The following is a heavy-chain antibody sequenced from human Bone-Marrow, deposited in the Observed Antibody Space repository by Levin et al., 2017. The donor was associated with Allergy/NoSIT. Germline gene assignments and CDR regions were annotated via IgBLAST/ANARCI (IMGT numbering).Heavy chain of an antibody. Sequence: PGGSLRLSCSASGFIFRNYAMHWVRQAPGKGLEYVSAISTTGGSTYYADSVKGRFTISRDNSNNMLYLQLSGLRTEDTAVYYCVNWHILEVTSIYWGRGTLVTVSS. CDR1: GFIFRNYA. D-gene: IGHD2-21*02. CDR3: VNWHILEVTSIY. J-gene: IGHJ4*02. CDR2: ISTTGGST. V-gene: IGHV3-64D*06.